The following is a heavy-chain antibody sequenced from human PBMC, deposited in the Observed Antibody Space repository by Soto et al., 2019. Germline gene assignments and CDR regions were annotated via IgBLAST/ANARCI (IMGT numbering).Heavy chain of an antibody. V-gene: IGHV4-59*02. D-gene: IGHD2-21*02. CDR2: MHYTGFS. J-gene: IGHJ4*02. Sequence: SETLSLTCSFSGDSVTSHYLTWIRQSPEKGLEWIGYMHYTGFSHYNPSLKSRLTISVDRSKNQFTLQLTSVTVADTAVYYCARLHYSRLCSVGDCIDYWGQGTLVTVSS. CDR1: GDSVTSHY. CDR3: ARLHYSRLCSVGDCIDY.